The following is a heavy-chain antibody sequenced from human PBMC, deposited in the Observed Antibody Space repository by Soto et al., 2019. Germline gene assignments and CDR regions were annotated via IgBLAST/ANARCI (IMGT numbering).Heavy chain of an antibody. J-gene: IGHJ5*02. CDR2: IYYSGST. D-gene: IGHD2-8*01. CDR1: GGSISSSGYY. V-gene: IGHV4-39*01. Sequence: SETLSLTCTVSGGSISSSGYYGGWISQPPGKGLEWIGSIYYSGSTYYNPSLKSRVTISVDTSKNQFSLKLSSVTAADTAVYYCARQSGVYAIFAGNWFDPWGQGTLVTVSS. CDR3: ARQSGVYAIFAGNWFDP.